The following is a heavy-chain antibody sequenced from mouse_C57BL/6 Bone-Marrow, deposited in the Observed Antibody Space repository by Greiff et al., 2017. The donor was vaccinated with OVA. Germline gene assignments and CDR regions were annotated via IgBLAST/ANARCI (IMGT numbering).Heavy chain of an antibody. CDR2: ISSGGSYT. V-gene: IGHV5-6*02. J-gene: IGHJ3*01. CDR1: GFTFSSYG. CDR3: ARPYYYGSSAWFAY. D-gene: IGHD1-1*01. Sequence: DVMLVESGGDLVKPGGSLKLSCAASGFTFSSYGMSWVRQTPDKRLEWVATISSGGSYTYYPDSVKGRFTISRDNAKNTLYLQLSSLKSEDTAMYYCARPYYYGSSAWFAYWGQGTLVTVSA.